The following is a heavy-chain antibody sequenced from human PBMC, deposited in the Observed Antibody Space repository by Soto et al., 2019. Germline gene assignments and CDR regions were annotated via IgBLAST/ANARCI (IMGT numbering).Heavy chain of an antibody. V-gene: IGHV1-69*13. Sequence: GASVKVSCKASGGTFSSYAISWVRQAPGQGLEWMGGIIPIFGTANYAQKFQGRVTITADESTSTAYMELSSLRSEDTAVYYCALPNYDILTGYARLFENFDYWGQGTLVTVSS. D-gene: IGHD3-9*01. CDR2: IIPIFGTA. CDR1: GGTFSSYA. CDR3: ALPNYDILTGYARLFENFDY. J-gene: IGHJ4*02.